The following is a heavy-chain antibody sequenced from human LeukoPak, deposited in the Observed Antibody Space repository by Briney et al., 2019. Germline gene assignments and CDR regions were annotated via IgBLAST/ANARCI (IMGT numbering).Heavy chain of an antibody. J-gene: IGHJ6*03. D-gene: IGHD1-1*01. V-gene: IGHV1-69*05. Sequence: SVKVSCKASGGTFSSYAISWVRQAPGQGLEWMGGIIPIFGTANYAQKFQGRVTITTDESTSTAYMELSSLRSEDTAVYYCASRSTGTAAYYYYYMDAWGKGTTVTVSS. CDR2: IIPIFGTA. CDR1: GGTFSSYA. CDR3: ASRSTGTAAYYYYYMDA.